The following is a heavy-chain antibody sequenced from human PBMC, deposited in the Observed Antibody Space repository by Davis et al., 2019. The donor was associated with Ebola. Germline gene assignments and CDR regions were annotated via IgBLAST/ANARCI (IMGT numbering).Heavy chain of an antibody. CDR1: GFTFSNYW. V-gene: IGHV3-7*01. CDR3: ARDLVVVVAATHGHYYGMDV. Sequence: GGSLRLSCAASGFTFSNYWMSWVRQAPVKGLEWVANIKQDGSEKQYVDSVKGRFTISRDNAKNSLYLQMNSLRAEDTAVYYCARDLVVVVAATHGHYYGMDVWGKGTTVSVSS. CDR2: IKQDGSEK. J-gene: IGHJ6*04. D-gene: IGHD2-15*01.